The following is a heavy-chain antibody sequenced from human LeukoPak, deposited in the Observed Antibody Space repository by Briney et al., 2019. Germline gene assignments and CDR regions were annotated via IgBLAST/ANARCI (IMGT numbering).Heavy chain of an antibody. Sequence: WIRQPPGKGLEWVGGIKSKNDGGTTDYAAPVKGRFTISRDDSKNTLYLQMNSLKTEDTAVYYCPTGGWDQYYFDYWGQGTLVTVSS. CDR3: PTGGWDQYYFDY. CDR2: IKSKNDGGTT. D-gene: IGHD6-19*01. J-gene: IGHJ4*02. V-gene: IGHV3-15*01.